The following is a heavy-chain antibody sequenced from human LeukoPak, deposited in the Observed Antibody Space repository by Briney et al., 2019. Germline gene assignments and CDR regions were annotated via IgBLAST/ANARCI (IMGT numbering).Heavy chain of an antibody. V-gene: IGHV1-2*02. D-gene: IGHD6-13*01. CDR1: GYTFTGYY. Sequence: ASVKVSCKASGYTFTGYYMHWVRQAPGQGLEWMGWINPNSGGTNYAQKFQGRVTMTRDTSISTAYMELSRLRSDDPAVYYGARFLSRWQQLHHFAYWGQGTRFTVSS. CDR2: INPNSGGT. CDR3: ARFLSRWQQLHHFAY. J-gene: IGHJ4*02.